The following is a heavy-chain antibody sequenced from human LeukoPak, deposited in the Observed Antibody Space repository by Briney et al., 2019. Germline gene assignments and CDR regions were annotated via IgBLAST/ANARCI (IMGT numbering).Heavy chain of an antibody. D-gene: IGHD3-22*01. V-gene: IGHV3-30*18. Sequence: PGGSLRLSCAASGFTFSSYSMNWVRQAPGKGLEWVAVISYDGSNKYYADSVKGRFTISRDNSKNTLYLQMNSLRAEDTAVYYCAKDKMSSGYYSAPDYWGQGTLVTVSS. CDR2: ISYDGSNK. J-gene: IGHJ4*02. CDR1: GFTFSSYS. CDR3: AKDKMSSGYYSAPDY.